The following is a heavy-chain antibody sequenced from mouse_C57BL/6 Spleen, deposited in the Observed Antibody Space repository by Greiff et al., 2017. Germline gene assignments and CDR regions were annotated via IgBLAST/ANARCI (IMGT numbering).Heavy chain of an antibody. Sequence: QVQLQQPGAELVRPGTSVKLSCKASGYTFTSYWMHWVKQRPGQGLEWIGVIDPSDSYTNYNQKFKGKATLTVDTSSSTAYMQLSSLTSEDSAVYYCARFIYDGYHPYFDYWGQGTTLTVSS. CDR2: IDPSDSYT. CDR1: GYTFTSYW. J-gene: IGHJ2*01. V-gene: IGHV1-59*01. D-gene: IGHD2-3*01. CDR3: ARFIYDGYHPYFDY.